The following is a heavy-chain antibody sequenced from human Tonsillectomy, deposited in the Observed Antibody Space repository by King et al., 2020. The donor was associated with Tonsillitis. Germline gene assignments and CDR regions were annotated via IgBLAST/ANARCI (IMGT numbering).Heavy chain of an antibody. Sequence: LQLQESGPGLVKPSETLSLTCTVSGGSISSRTYYWGWIRQPPGKGLEWIGTIFYSGGTYYNPSLKSRVTMSVDTSKNQFSLKLTSVTAADTAVYFCARQPYSLAVWGKGTTVTVSS. V-gene: IGHV4-39*01. CDR3: ARQPYSLAV. CDR1: GGSISSRTYY. J-gene: IGHJ6*03. CDR2: IFYSGGT.